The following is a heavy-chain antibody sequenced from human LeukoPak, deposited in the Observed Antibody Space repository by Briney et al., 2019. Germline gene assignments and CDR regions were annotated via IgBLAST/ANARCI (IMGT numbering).Heavy chain of an antibody. V-gene: IGHV3-9*01. J-gene: IGHJ4*02. CDR1: GFTFDDNA. CDR2: ISWNSHII. D-gene: IGHD5-18*01. CDR3: VRVRGYSFGYFDY. Sequence: GGSLGLSCAASGFTFDDNAMHWVRQAPGKGLEWVSGISWNSHIIGYADSVKGRFTSSRDNAKNSLYLQMNSLRAEDTALYYCVRVRGYSFGYFDYWGQGTLVTVSS.